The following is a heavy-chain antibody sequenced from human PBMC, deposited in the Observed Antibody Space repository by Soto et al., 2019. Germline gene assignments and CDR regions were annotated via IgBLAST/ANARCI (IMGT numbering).Heavy chain of an antibody. Sequence: SETLSLTCAVYGGSFSGYYWSWIRQPPGKGLEWIGEINHSGSTNYNPSLKSRVTISVDTSKNQFSLKLSSVTAADTAVYYCARANYDFWSGYYYYHYWGQGTLVTVSS. CDR2: INHSGST. V-gene: IGHV4-34*01. D-gene: IGHD3-3*01. CDR1: GGSFSGYY. J-gene: IGHJ4*02. CDR3: ARANYDFWSGYYYYHY.